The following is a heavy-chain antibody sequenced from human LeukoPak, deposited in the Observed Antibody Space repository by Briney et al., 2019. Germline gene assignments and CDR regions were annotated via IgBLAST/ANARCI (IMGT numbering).Heavy chain of an antibody. CDR1: GYTFTSYD. CDR3: ARVKIVYGSGSPGNWFDH. J-gene: IGHJ5*02. D-gene: IGHD3-10*01. V-gene: IGHV1-8*03. Sequence: ASVKVSCKTYGYTFTSYDIKWVRQATGQGLEWMGWMNPNSGNTGYAQKFQGRVTITRNTSISTAYMELSSLRSEDTAVYYCARVKIVYGSGSPGNWFDHWGQGTLVTVSS. CDR2: MNPNSGNT.